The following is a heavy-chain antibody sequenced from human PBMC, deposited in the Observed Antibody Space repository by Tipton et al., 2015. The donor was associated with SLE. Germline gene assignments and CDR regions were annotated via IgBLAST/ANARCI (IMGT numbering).Heavy chain of an antibody. Sequence: SLRLSCAASGFTFNSYSMHWVRQAPGKGLEWVAVIWYDGSYKYYGDSVKGRFTISRDNSKNTLYLQMNSLRDEDTAVYYCAKEGGDDSSGYMHNWGQGTLVTVSP. J-gene: IGHJ4*02. CDR1: GFTFNSYS. V-gene: IGHV3-33*06. D-gene: IGHD3-22*01. CDR2: IWYDGSYK. CDR3: AKEGGDDSSGYMHN.